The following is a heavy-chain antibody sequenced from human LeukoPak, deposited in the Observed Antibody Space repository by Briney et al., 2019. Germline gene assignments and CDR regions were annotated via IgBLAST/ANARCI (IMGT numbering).Heavy chain of an antibody. CDR3: ARVEGDSRGLEYFQH. Sequence: GGSLRLSCAASGFTFSSYAMHWVRQAPGKGLEWVAVISYDGSNKYYADSVKGRFTISRDNSKNTLYLQMNSLRAEDTAVYYCARVEGDSRGLEYFQHWGQGTLVTVSS. CDR2: ISYDGSNK. CDR1: GFTFSSYA. V-gene: IGHV3-30-3*01. D-gene: IGHD2-21*02. J-gene: IGHJ1*01.